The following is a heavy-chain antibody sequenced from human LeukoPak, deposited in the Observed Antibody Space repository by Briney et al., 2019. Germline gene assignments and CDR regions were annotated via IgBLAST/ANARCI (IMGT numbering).Heavy chain of an antibody. CDR1: GFSFSTYN. V-gene: IGHV3-23*01. D-gene: IGHD5-18*01. CDR2: ISGSGGSA. CDR3: AKDGKDTAMVVSIGWFDP. Sequence: GESLRLSCAASGFSFSTYNMNWVRQAPGKGLEWVSAISGSGGSAYYADSVKGRFTISRDNSKNTLYLQMNSLRAEDTAVYYCAKDGKDTAMVVSIGWFDPWGQGTLVTVSS. J-gene: IGHJ5*02.